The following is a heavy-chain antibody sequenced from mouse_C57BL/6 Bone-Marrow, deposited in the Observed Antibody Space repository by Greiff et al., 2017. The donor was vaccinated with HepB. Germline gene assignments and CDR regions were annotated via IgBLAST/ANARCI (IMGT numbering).Heavy chain of an antibody. V-gene: IGHV5-4*01. CDR1: GFTFSSYA. D-gene: IGHD2-4*01. Sequence: EVQGVESGGGLVKPGGSLKLSCAASGFTFSSYAMSWVRQTPEKRLEWVATISDGGSYTYYPDNVKGRFTISRDNAKNNLYLQMSHLKSEDTAMYYCARDDYDAAYAMDYWGQGTSVTVSS. J-gene: IGHJ4*01. CDR3: ARDDYDAAYAMDY. CDR2: ISDGGSYT.